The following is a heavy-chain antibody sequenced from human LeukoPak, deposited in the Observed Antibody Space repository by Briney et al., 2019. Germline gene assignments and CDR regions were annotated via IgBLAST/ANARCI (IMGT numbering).Heavy chain of an antibody. Sequence: ASVKVSCKASGYTFTSYDINWVRQATGQGLEWMGWMNPNSGNTGYAQKFQGRVTMTRNTSISTAYMELSSLRSGDTAVYYCARYRSHPRWFDPWGQGTLVTVSS. D-gene: IGHD3-16*02. CDR2: MNPNSGNT. CDR3: ARYRSHPRWFDP. J-gene: IGHJ5*02. V-gene: IGHV1-8*01. CDR1: GYTFTSYD.